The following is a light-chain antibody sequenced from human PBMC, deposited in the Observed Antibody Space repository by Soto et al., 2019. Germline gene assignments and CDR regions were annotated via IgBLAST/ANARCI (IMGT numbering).Light chain of an antibody. V-gene: IGKV3-20*01. CDR1: QSLTSRY. J-gene: IGKJ1*01. CDR3: QQYHSSPRT. CDR2: GTS. Sequence: EFVLTQSPGTLSLSPGERATLSCRASQSLTSRYLAWYRQKPGQAPRLLIYGTSSRATGIPDRFSGSGSGTDFTLTISRLEPEDFAVYYCQQYHSSPRTFGQGTKVDIK.